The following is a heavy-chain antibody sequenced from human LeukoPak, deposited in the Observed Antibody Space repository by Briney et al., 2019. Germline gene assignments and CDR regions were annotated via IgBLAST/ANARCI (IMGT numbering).Heavy chain of an antibody. CDR1: GFTFSNYW. CDR2: INLHGSDR. J-gene: IGHJ5*02. Sequence: RGSLRLSCAASGFTFSNYWMTWVRQAPGKGLEWVANINLHGSDRYYVDSVKGRFTISRDNAENSLYLQMNSLRAEDTAVYYCARGIISGVDWFDPWGQGTLVTVSS. V-gene: IGHV3-7*01. D-gene: IGHD3-10*01. CDR3: ARGIISGVDWFDP.